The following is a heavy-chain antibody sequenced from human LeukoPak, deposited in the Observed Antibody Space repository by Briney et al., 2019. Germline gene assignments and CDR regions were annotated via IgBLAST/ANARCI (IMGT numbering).Heavy chain of an antibody. V-gene: IGHV3-20*04. Sequence: GGSLRLSCAASGFTFDDYGMTWVRQVSGKGLEWISGVNWNGASTGYADSVKGRFTISRDNAKNSLYLQMNSLRAEDTALYYCARRVDGSGRYRGYYYYYTDVWGKGTTVTISS. CDR2: VNWNGAST. J-gene: IGHJ6*03. CDR1: GFTFDDYG. CDR3: ARRVDGSGRYRGYYYYYTDV. D-gene: IGHD3-10*01.